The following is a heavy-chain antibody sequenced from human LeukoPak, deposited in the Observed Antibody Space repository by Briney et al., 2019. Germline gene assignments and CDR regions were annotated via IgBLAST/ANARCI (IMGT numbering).Heavy chain of an antibody. CDR2: IYYSGST. CDR3: ARRTSYYYYGMDV. J-gene: IGHJ6*02. CDR1: GGSISSGGYY. V-gene: IGHV4-31*03. Sequence: SQTLSLTCTVSGGSISSGGYYWSWIRQHPGKGLEWIGYIYYSGSTYYNPSLKSRVTISVDTSKNQFSLKLSSVTAADTAVYYCARRTSYYYYGMDVWGQGTTVTVSS.